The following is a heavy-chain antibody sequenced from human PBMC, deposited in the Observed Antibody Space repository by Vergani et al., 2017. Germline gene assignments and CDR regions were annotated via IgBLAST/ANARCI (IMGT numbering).Heavy chain of an antibody. CDR1: GFSLTTGGEG. Sequence: QITLRESGPTLVKPTQTLTLTCPFSGFSLTTGGEGVGWIRQPPGRALEWLAFVYWNDDERYSPSLKSRVTITKDTSKNEVILTMATMDPVDTATYYCVHRRGYFDWDGAFDVWGPGTMVTVSS. J-gene: IGHJ3*01. CDR3: VHRRGYFDWDGAFDV. D-gene: IGHD3-9*01. V-gene: IGHV2-5*01. CDR2: VYWNDDE.